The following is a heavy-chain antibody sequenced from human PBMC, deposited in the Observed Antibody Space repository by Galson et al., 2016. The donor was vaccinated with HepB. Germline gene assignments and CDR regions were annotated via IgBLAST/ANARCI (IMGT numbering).Heavy chain of an antibody. CDR1: GSTFSSYG. Sequence: SLRLSCAASGSTFSSYGMHWVRQAPGKGLEWVAVVWHDGSNTYSADAVKGRFTISRDNSKNTQYLQMNGLRAEDTAVYYCARKRAHLYGSGSNPYYYYMDVWGKGTPVTVSS. CDR3: ARKRAHLYGSGSNPYYYYMDV. D-gene: IGHD3-10*01. CDR2: VWHDGSNT. V-gene: IGHV3-33*01. J-gene: IGHJ6*03.